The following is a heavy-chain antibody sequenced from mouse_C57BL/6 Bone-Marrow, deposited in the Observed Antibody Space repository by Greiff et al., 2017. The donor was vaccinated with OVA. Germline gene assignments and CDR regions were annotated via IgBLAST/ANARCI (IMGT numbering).Heavy chain of an antibody. D-gene: IGHD6-1*01. Sequence: VKLMESGPELVKPGASVKISCKASGYAFSSSWMNWVKQRPGKGLEWIGRIYPGDGDTNYTGKFKGKATLTADKSSSTAYLQLSSLTSEDSAVYFCARHVPRYWYFDVWGTGTTVTVSS. CDR3: ARHVPRYWYFDV. CDR1: GYAFSSSW. J-gene: IGHJ1*03. CDR2: IYPGDGDT. V-gene: IGHV1-82*01.